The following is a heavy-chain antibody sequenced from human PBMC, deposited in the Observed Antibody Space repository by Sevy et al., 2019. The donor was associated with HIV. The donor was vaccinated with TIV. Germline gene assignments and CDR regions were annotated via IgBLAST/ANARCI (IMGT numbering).Heavy chain of an antibody. Sequence: GGSLRLSCAASGFSFSDYYMSWIRQAPGKGLEWISYISSSGTTIYYADSVKGRFTISRDNAKNSLYLQMNSLRAEDTAVDYCARVTAEKDFDYWGQGTLVTVSS. CDR2: ISSSGTTI. CDR3: ARVTAEKDFDY. V-gene: IGHV3-11*01. CDR1: GFSFSDYY. J-gene: IGHJ4*02.